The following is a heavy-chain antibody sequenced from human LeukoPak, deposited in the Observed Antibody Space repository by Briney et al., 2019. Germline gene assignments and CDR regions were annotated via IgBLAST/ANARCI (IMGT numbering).Heavy chain of an antibody. J-gene: IGHJ4*02. CDR2: INPSGGST. D-gene: IGHD2-15*01. CDR3: ARDLGGSCIDY. Sequence: ASVTVSFKASGYTFTFYYMHWVRQAPGQGGEWMGIINPSGGSTSYAKKFQGRVTITRDTSTSTVSMELSSLRSEDTAVYYCARDLGGSCIDYWGQGTLVTVSS. V-gene: IGHV1-46*01. CDR1: GYTFTFYY.